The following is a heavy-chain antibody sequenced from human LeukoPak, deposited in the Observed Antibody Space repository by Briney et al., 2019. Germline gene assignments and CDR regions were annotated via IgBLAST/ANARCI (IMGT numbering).Heavy chain of an antibody. J-gene: IGHJ4*02. CDR3: ARDGEGDLYYFDY. V-gene: IGHV1-69*13. CDR2: IIPIFGTA. D-gene: IGHD7-27*01. Sequence: ASVKVSCKASGGTFSSYAISWVRQAPGQGLEWMGGIIPIFGTANYAQKFQGRVTITADESTSTAYMELSSLRSEDTAVYYCARDGEGDLYYFDYWGQGTLVTVSS. CDR1: GGTFSSYA.